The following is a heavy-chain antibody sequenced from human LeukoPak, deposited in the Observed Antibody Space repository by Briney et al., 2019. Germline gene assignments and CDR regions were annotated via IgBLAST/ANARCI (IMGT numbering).Heavy chain of an antibody. D-gene: IGHD6-19*01. Sequence: GASVKVSCKPSGYTFTSYGISWVRQAPGQGLEGMGWISAYNCNTNYAQNLQGRVTVTTDTSTSTAYMDLRSLRSDDTAVYYCARGDKDAVAGPHDFWGQGTLVTVSS. J-gene: IGHJ4*02. V-gene: IGHV1-18*01. CDR3: ARGDKDAVAGPHDF. CDR1: GYTFTSYG. CDR2: ISAYNCNT.